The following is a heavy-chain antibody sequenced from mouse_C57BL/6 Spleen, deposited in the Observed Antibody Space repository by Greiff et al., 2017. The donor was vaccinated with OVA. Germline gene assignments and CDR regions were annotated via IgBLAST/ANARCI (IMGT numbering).Heavy chain of an antibody. CDR1: GYTFTSYW. V-gene: IGHV1-61*01. CDR2: IHPSDSET. D-gene: IGHD2-4*01. Sequence: QVQLQQPGAELVRPGSSVKLSCKASGYTFTSYWMDWVKQRPGQGLEWIGNIHPSDSETHYNQKFKDKATLTVDKSSSTAYMQLSSLTSEDSAVYYCARGGYDYDGPFAYWGQGTLVTVSA. CDR3: ARGGYDYDGPFAY. J-gene: IGHJ3*01.